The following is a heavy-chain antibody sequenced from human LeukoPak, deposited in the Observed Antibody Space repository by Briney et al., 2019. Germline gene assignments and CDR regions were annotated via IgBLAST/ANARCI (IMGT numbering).Heavy chain of an antibody. D-gene: IGHD3-9*01. J-gene: IGHJ5*02. CDR3: ARVGQYYDILTGYSSPENWFDP. Sequence: PSETLSLTCTVSGGSISSSTYYWGWIRPPPGKGLAWIAEIYHSGSTNYNPSLKSRVTISLDKSKNQFSLKLSSVTAADTAVYYCARVGQYYDILTGYSSPENWFDPWGQGTLVTVSS. V-gene: IGHV4-39*07. CDR1: GGSISSSTYY. CDR2: IYHSGST.